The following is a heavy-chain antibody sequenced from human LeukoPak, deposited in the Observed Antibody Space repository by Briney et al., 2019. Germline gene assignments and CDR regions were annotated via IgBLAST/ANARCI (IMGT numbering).Heavy chain of an antibody. D-gene: IGHD3-22*01. J-gene: IGHJ4*02. V-gene: IGHV1-69*04. CDR2: IIPILGIA. CDR3: ARGRTYYYDSSGYYYPN. Sequence: GSSVKVPCKASGGTFSSYAISWVRQAPGQGLEWMGRIIPILGIANYAQKFQGRVTITADKSTSTAYMELSSLRSEDTAVYYCARGRTYYYDSSGYYYPNWGQGTLVTVSS. CDR1: GGTFSSYA.